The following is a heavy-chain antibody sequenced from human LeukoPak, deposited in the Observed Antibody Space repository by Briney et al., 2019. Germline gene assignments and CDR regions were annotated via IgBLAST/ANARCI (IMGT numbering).Heavy chain of an antibody. CDR2: IYYSGST. Sequence: PSKPLPSTATSPGGPTTGRGYNGGWFRRPPGKGLEWIGSIYYSGSTYYNPSLKSRVTISVDTSKNQFSLKLSSVTAADTAVYYCARGSGYDSDYWGQGTLVTVSS. CDR1: GGPTTGRGYN. D-gene: IGHD5-12*01. V-gene: IGHV4-39*07. J-gene: IGHJ4*02. CDR3: ARGSGYDSDY.